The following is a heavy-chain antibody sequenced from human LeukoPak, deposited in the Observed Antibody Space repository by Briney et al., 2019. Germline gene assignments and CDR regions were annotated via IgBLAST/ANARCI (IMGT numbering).Heavy chain of an antibody. J-gene: IGHJ3*02. CDR2: ISYDGYNK. CDR1: GFTFSSYG. D-gene: IGHD6-13*01. CDR3: ARRAAAGRDDAFDM. Sequence: GRSLRLSCAASGFTFSSYGMHWVRQAPGKGLEWVAVISYDGYNKYYADSVKGRFTISRDNAKSSLYLQMSSLRAEDTAVYYCARRAAAGRDDAFDMWGQGTMVTVSS. V-gene: IGHV3-30*03.